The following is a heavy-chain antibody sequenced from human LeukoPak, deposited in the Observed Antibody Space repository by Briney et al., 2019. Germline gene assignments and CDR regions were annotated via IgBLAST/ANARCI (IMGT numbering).Heavy chain of an antibody. V-gene: IGHV3-30*03. Sequence: GGSLRLSCAASGFTFSDYGMHWVRQSPGKGLEWVAVISYDGSNKYYVDSVKGRFTISRDNSKNTLYLQMNSLRAEDTAVYYCARSRSGAFDIWGQGTMVTVSS. CDR1: GFTFSDYG. CDR2: ISYDGSNK. D-gene: IGHD7-27*01. CDR3: ARSRSGAFDI. J-gene: IGHJ3*02.